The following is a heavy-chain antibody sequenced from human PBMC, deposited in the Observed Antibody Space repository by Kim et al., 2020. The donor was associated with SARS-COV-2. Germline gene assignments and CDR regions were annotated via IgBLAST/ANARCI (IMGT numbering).Heavy chain of an antibody. CDR2: ISWNSGSI. D-gene: IGHD3-3*01. CDR3: AKAHRPGITIFGVATYPFDP. V-gene: IGHV3-9*01. CDR1: GFTFGDYA. Sequence: GGSLRLSCAASGFTFGDYAMHWVRQAPGKGLEWVSGISWNSGSIGYADSVKGRFTISRDNAKNSLYLQMNSLRAEDTALYYCAKAHRPGITIFGVATYPFDPWGQGTLVTVSS. J-gene: IGHJ5*02.